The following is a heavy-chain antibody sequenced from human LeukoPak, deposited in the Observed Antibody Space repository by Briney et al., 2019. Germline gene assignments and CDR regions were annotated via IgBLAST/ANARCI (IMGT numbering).Heavy chain of an antibody. V-gene: IGHV3-23*01. CDR2: ISHSGIST. CDR1: GCTFSDFD. D-gene: IGHD6-19*01. Sequence: GGSLRLSCAAAGCTFSDFDMNWVRQAPGKVPEWVSHISHSGISTYYADSVKGRFTVSRDNSKNTLYLQMNSLRAEDTALYYCAKQVAVAGIDYWGQGTLVTASS. J-gene: IGHJ4*02. CDR3: AKQVAVAGIDY.